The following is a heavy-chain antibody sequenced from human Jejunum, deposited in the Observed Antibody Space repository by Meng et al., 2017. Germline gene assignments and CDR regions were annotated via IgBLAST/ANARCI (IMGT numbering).Heavy chain of an antibody. CDR1: VDRVTSNSAG. Sequence: QIQLQQAGPGLVNPSQTRPLPCAISVDRVTSNSAGWNWIRQSPSRCLECLGRTYYRSKWYIDYAVSVKIRITINPDTSENQFSLHLNSVTPEDTAVYYCAGGGLVRSTRGYFDYWGQGTLVTVSS. D-gene: IGHD1-26*01. CDR2: TYYRSKWYI. V-gene: IGHV6-1*01. CDR3: AGGGLVRSTRGYFDY. J-gene: IGHJ4*02.